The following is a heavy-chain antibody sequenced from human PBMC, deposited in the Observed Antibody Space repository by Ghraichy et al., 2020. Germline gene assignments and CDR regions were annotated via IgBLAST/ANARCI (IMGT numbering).Heavy chain of an antibody. CDR3: AGGTYFPPDF. V-gene: IGHV3-66*01. CDR2: IYSGGDT. CDR1: GFTVSSSY. Sequence: GSLNISCAASGFTVSSSYMSWVRQAPGKGLEWVSLIYSGGDTFYGDSVRGRFTISRDNSKNTLYLQMHSLRAEDTAVYFCAGGTYFPPDFWGQGTLVTVSS. J-gene: IGHJ4*02. D-gene: IGHD1-26*01.